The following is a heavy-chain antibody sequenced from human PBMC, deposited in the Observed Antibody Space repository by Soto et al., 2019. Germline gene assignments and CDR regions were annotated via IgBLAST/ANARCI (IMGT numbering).Heavy chain of an antibody. Sequence: QVQLVQSGAEVKKPGASVKVSCKASGYTFTGYYMHWVRQAPGQGLEWMGWINPNSGGTNYAQKFQGWVTMTRDTSMSTAYMELSRLRSDDTAVYYCARGGRLGYCSGGSCYSALDYWGQGTLVTVSS. CDR1: GYTFTGYY. V-gene: IGHV1-2*04. J-gene: IGHJ4*02. D-gene: IGHD2-15*01. CDR3: ARGGRLGYCSGGSCYSALDY. CDR2: INPNSGGT.